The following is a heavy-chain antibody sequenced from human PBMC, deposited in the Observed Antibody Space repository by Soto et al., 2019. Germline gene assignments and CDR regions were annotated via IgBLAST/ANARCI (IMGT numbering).Heavy chain of an antibody. Sequence: GAPVKVCCEASGYAFASYAMHWARQAPGQRLEWMGWINAGNGNTKYSQKFQGRVTITRDTSASTAYMELSSLRSEDTAVYYCARDPSYYGMDVWGQGTTVTVSS. CDR3: ARDPSYYGMDV. V-gene: IGHV1-3*01. CDR1: GYAFASYA. CDR2: INAGNGNT. J-gene: IGHJ6*02.